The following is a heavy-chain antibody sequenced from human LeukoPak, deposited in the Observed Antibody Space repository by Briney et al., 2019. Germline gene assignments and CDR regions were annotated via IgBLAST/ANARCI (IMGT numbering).Heavy chain of an antibody. D-gene: IGHD4-17*01. J-gene: IGHJ4*02. Sequence: SQTLSLTCTVSGGSISSADYYWSWFRQHPGNGLGWIGYICFNGITYYNPSLKSRVTISIYTSNNQFSLKLTSVTAADTAIYFCARKRDDGDYHIDYWGQGTLVTVSS. V-gene: IGHV4-31*03. CDR2: ICFNGIT. CDR3: ARKRDDGDYHIDY. CDR1: GGSISSADYY.